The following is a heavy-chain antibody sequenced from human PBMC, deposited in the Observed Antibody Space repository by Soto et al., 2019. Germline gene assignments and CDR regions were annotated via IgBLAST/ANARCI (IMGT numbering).Heavy chain of an antibody. CDR1: GSPLSAFA. V-gene: IGHV3-23*01. CDR2: ISGSGGST. Sequence: ESGGGLVQLGGSLRLSCEASGSPLSAFARSWVRQAPGKGLEWVSAISGSGGSTYYADSVKGRFTISRDNSKNTLYLQMNSLRAEDTAVYYCAKDSVLMVYARKGSGWYPAFDYWGQGTLVTVSS. D-gene: IGHD2-8*01. J-gene: IGHJ4*02. CDR3: AKDSVLMVYARKGSGWYPAFDY.